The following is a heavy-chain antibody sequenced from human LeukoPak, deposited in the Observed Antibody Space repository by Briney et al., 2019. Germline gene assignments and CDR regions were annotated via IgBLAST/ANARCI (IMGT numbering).Heavy chain of an antibody. CDR2: ISSSSSTI. J-gene: IGHJ4*02. CDR1: GFTFSSYS. V-gene: IGHV3-48*01. Sequence: GGSLRLSCAASGFTFSSYSMSWVRQAPGKGLEWVSYISSSSSTIYYADSVKGRFTISRDNAKNSLYLRMNSLRAEDTAVYYCARDSSGSYGNFDYWGQGTLVTVSS. CDR3: ARDSSGSYGNFDY. D-gene: IGHD1-26*01.